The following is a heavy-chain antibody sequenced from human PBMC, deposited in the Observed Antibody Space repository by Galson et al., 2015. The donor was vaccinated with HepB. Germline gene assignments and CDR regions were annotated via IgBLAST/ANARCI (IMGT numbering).Heavy chain of an antibody. CDR2: ISAYNGNT. Sequence: SVKVSCKASGYTFTSYGISWVRQAPGQGLEWMGWISAYNGNTNYAQKLQGRVTMTTDTSTSTAYMELRSLRSDDTAVYYCARDQEGYYDSSGYLDYFDYWGQGTLVTVSS. CDR3: ARDQEGYYDSSGYLDYFDY. J-gene: IGHJ4*02. V-gene: IGHV1-18*04. D-gene: IGHD3-22*01. CDR1: GYTFTSYG.